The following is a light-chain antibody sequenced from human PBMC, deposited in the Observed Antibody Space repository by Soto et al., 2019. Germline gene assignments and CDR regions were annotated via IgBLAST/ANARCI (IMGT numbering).Light chain of an antibody. V-gene: IGKV2-28*01. CDR3: MQALQIRVE. J-gene: IGKJ1*01. CDR1: QSLLHSNGYNY. CDR2: LGS. Sequence: DSVRTQFPLSLSVTPGEPASISCRSSQSLLHSNGYNYLDWYVQKPGQSPQLLIYLGSNRASGVPDRFSGSGSGTDFTLKISTVEAEDVGVYYCMQALQIRVEFGQGTKVEIK.